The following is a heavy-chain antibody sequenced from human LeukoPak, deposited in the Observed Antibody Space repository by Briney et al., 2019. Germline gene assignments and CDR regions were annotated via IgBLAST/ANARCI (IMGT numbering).Heavy chain of an antibody. J-gene: IGHJ4*02. CDR2: INPNSGGT. CDR3: ARVRSYKGYYFDY. V-gene: IGHV1-2*02. D-gene: IGHD3-10*01. CDR1: GYTFTGYY. Sequence: ASVKVSCKASGYTFTGYYMHWVRQAPGQGLEWMGWINPNSGGTNYAQKFQGRVTMTRDTSISTAYMELSRLRSDDTAVYYCARVRSYKGYYFDYWGRGTLVTVSS.